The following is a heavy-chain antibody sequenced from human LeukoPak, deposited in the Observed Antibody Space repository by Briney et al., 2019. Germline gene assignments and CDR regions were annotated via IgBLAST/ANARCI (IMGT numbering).Heavy chain of an antibody. V-gene: IGHV4-38-2*02. J-gene: IGHJ4*02. CDR2: IYHSGST. D-gene: IGHD4-11*01. Sequence: PSETLSLTCTVSGYSISSGYYWGWIRQPPGKGLEWIGSIYHSGSTYYNPSLKSRVTISVDTSKNQFSLKLGSVTAADTAVYYCARDGGLYSNYGFDYWGQGTLVTVSS. CDR1: GYSISSGYY. CDR3: ARDGGLYSNYGFDY.